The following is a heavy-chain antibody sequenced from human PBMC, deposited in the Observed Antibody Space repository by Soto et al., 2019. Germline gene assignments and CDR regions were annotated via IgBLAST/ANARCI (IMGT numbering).Heavy chain of an antibody. J-gene: IGHJ5*02. CDR3: ARSGDPYRNNWFDP. D-gene: IGHD4-17*01. CDR1: GGTFSSYA. CDR2: IIPIFGTA. Sequence: GASVKVCCKASGGTFSSYAISWVRQAPGQGLEWMGGIIPIFGTANYAQKFQGRATITADESTSTAYMELSSLRSEDTAVYYCARSGDPYRNNWFDPWGQGTLVTVSS. V-gene: IGHV1-69*13.